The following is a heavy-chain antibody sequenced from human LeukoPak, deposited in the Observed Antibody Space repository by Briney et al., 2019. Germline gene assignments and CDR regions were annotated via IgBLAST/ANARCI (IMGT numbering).Heavy chain of an antibody. J-gene: IGHJ4*02. V-gene: IGHV1-18*01. CDR3: ARDDYGGNSGLFDQ. CDR1: GYSFTRYG. CDR2: ISGYNGNT. D-gene: IGHD4-23*01. Sequence: GASVKVSCKASGYSFTRYGICWVRQAPGQGLEWMGCISGYNGNTKFPQKVQGRVTMTTDTSTSTAYMELKSLKSDDTAVYYCARDDYGGNSGLFDQWGQGTLVTVSS.